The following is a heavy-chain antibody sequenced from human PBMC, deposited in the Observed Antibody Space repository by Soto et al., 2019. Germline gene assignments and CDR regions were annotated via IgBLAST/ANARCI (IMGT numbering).Heavy chain of an antibody. Sequence: ASVKVSCKASGYTFTGYYMHWVRQAPGQGLEWMGWINPNSGGTNYAQKFQGRVTMTRDTSISTAYMELSRLRSDDTAVYYCARDLANCSSTSCYGYYYYYGMDVWGQGITVTVSS. D-gene: IGHD2-2*01. CDR3: ARDLANCSSTSCYGYYYYYGMDV. CDR2: INPNSGGT. CDR1: GYTFTGYY. V-gene: IGHV1-2*02. J-gene: IGHJ6*02.